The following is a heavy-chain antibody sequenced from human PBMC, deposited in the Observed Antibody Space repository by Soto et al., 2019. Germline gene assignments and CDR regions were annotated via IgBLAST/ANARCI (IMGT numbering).Heavy chain of an antibody. CDR2: IIPIPGTA. CDR1: GGTFGSYA. J-gene: IGHJ6*02. Sequence: SVKVSCEASGGTFGSYAISWVRQAPGQGLEWMGGIIPIPGTANYAQKFQGRVTIAADESTSTAYMELSSLRSEDTAVYYCARSQGSSTSLEIYYYYYYGMDVWGQGTTVTVSS. V-gene: IGHV1-69*13. D-gene: IGHD2-2*01. CDR3: ARSQGSSTSLEIYYYYYYGMDV.